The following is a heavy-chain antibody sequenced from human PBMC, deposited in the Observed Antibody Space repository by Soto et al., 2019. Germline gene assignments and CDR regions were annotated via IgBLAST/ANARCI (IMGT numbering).Heavy chain of an antibody. CDR1: GFTFSDYA. V-gene: IGHV3-33*01. J-gene: IGHJ4*02. CDR3: TRPALLVTTFDY. Sequence: QEQLVESGGGVVQPGRPLRLSCAPSGFTFSDYAMHWVRQAPGKGLEWVAVIWHDGSNKYYADSVKGRFTISRDNSKNMVYLQMNSLRVEDTAVYYCTRPALLVTTFDYWGQGILVTVSS. CDR2: IWHDGSNK. D-gene: IGHD4-17*01.